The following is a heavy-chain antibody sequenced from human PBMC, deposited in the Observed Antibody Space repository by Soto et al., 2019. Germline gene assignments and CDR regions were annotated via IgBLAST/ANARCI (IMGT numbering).Heavy chain of an antibody. CDR1: GFTFRMHS. D-gene: IGHD3-22*01. Sequence: GGSLRLSCSASGFTFRMHSINWVRQAPGKSLEYVSAISRNGRSTFYADSVKGRFTISRDNSKNTLYLRMNSLRSDYTAVYYCVKEANPFINTLVVLIFDYWGQGT. CDR2: ISRNGRST. V-gene: IGHV3-64D*08. CDR3: VKEANPFINTLVVLIFDY. J-gene: IGHJ4*02.